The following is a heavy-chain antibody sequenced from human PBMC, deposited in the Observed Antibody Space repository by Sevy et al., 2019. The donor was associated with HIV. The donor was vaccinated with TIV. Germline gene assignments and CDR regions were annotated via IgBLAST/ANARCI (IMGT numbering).Heavy chain of an antibody. D-gene: IGHD1-26*01. CDR1: GGSISISTYY. Sequence: KQSQTLSLTCTVSGGSISISTYYWGWIRQPPGKGLEWIGSLYYSGSTYYNPSLKSRVSISVDTSKNQFSLKLSSVTATDTAVYYCARLGEEWELGGNWFDPWGQGTLVTVSS. CDR2: LYYSGST. V-gene: IGHV4-39*01. CDR3: ARLGEEWELGGNWFDP. J-gene: IGHJ5*02.